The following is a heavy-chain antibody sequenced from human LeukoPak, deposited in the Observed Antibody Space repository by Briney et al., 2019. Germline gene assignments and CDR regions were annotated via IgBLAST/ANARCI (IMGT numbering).Heavy chain of an antibody. D-gene: IGHD6-19*01. CDR3: ARDGVAVADHLPFDY. V-gene: IGHV1-18*01. J-gene: IGHJ4*02. CDR2: ISAYNGNT. CDR1: GYTFTSYG. Sequence: ASVKVSCKASGYTFTSYGISWVRQAPGQGLEWMGWISAYNGNTNYAQKLQGRVTMTTDTSTSTAYMELRSLRSDDTAVYYCARDGVAVADHLPFDYWGQGTLVTVSS.